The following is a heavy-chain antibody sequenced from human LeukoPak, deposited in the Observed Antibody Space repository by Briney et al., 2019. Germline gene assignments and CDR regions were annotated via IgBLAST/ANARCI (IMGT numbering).Heavy chain of an antibody. Sequence: PGGSLRLSCAASGFTFSSYWMHWVRQAPGKGLVWVSRINTDGSSTSYADSVKGRFTISRDNAKNTLYLQMNSLRAEDTAVYYCARGQYYDSSGYQDYWGQGTLVTVSS. CDR3: ARGQYYDSSGYQDY. V-gene: IGHV3-74*01. J-gene: IGHJ4*02. CDR2: INTDGSST. D-gene: IGHD3-22*01. CDR1: GFTFSSYW.